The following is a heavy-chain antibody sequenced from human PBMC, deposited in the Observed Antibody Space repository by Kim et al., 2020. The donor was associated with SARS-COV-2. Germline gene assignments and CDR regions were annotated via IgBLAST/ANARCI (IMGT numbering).Heavy chain of an antibody. D-gene: IGHD2-21*01. CDR3: ASIYPIHCAGGNCFEDGLDV. Sequence: GGSLRLSCVASGFTVSSNYLNWVRQAPGKGLEWVSIIYSDGTTYYADSVKGRFAISRDDSKNTLYLQLNSLRVEDTAIYYCASIYPIHCAGGNCFEDGLDVWGQGTTVTVSS. CDR2: IYSDGTT. CDR1: GFTVSSNY. V-gene: IGHV3-66*01. J-gene: IGHJ6*02.